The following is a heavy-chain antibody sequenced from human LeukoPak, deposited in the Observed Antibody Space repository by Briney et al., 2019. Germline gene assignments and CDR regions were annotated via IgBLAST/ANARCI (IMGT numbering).Heavy chain of an antibody. CDR2: IYYSGST. V-gene: IGHV4-61*08. D-gene: IGHD6-13*01. J-gene: IGHJ5*02. CDR3: ARGLSSIAAPGSWFDP. Sequence: SQTLSLTCTVSGGSISSGGYYWSWIRQPPGKGLEWIGYIYYSGSTNYNPSLKSRVTISVDTSKNQFSLKLSSVTAADTAVYYCARGLSSIAAPGSWFDPWGQGTLVTVSS. CDR1: GGSISSGGYY.